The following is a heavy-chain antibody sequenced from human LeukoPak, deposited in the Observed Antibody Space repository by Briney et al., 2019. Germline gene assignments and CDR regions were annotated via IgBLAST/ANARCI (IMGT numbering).Heavy chain of an antibody. J-gene: IGHJ4*02. Sequence: GGSLRLSCAASGFTFSSCWMHWVRQAPGKGLVWVSRINSDGSSTSYADSVKGRFTISRDNAKNTLYLQMNSLRAEDTAVHYCARSYGSGSYYAVSPSDYWGQGTLVTVSS. D-gene: IGHD3-10*01. CDR3: ARSYGSGSYYAVSPSDY. CDR2: INSDGSST. V-gene: IGHV3-74*01. CDR1: GFTFSSCW.